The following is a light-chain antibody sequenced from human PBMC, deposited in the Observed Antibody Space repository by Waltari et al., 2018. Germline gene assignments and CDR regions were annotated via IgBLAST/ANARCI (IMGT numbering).Light chain of an antibody. CDR1: SSALGGYNY. CDR2: DVP. Sequence: SALTQPASASGAPGQSITISCTRTSSALGGYNYVSWYQQHPGKAPQLMIYDVPKRPSGVSNRFSGSKSGNTASLTISGLQAEDEADYYCSSYTSSSTPVFGGGTKLTVL. V-gene: IGLV2-14*01. CDR3: SSYTSSSTPV. J-gene: IGLJ3*02.